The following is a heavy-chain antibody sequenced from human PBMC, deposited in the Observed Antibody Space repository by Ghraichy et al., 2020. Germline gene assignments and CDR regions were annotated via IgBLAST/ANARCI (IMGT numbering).Heavy chain of an antibody. V-gene: IGHV3-30*03. D-gene: IGHD5-12*01. CDR2: ISYDGNIK. Sequence: GGSLRLSCAASGFTFSSYGMHWVRQAPGKGLEWVAVISYDGNIKYYADSLKGRFTISRDNSKNTLYLQMNSLIPEDTAVYYCATASGFSGYAYEYFHHWGHGTLVTVSS. J-gene: IGHJ1*01. CDR3: ATASGFSGYAYEYFHH. CDR1: GFTFSSYG.